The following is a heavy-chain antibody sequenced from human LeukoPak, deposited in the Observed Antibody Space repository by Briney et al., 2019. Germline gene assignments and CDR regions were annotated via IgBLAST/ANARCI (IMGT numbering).Heavy chain of an antibody. J-gene: IGHJ4*02. D-gene: IGHD5-18*01. V-gene: IGHV3-20*04. CDR3: AKSVDTAMVTFDY. Sequence: GGSLRLSCAASGFTFDDYGMSWVRQAPGKGLEWVSGINWNGGSTGYADSVKGRFTISRDNAKNTLYLQMNSLRAEDTAVYYCAKSVDTAMVTFDYWGQGTLVTVSS. CDR1: GFTFDDYG. CDR2: INWNGGST.